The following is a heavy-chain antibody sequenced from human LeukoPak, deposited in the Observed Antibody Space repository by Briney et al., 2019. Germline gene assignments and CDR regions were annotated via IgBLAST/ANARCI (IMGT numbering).Heavy chain of an antibody. V-gene: IGHV4-34*01. CDR3: ARDYYGSGSYVRYMDV. J-gene: IGHJ6*03. D-gene: IGHD3-10*01. CDR1: GGSFSGYY. CDR2: INHSGST. Sequence: ASETLSLTCAVYGGSFSGYYWSWIRQPPGKGLEWIGEINHSGSTNYNPSLKSRVTISVDTSKNQFSLKLSSVTAADTAVYYCARDYYGSGSYVRYMDVWGKGTTVTVSS.